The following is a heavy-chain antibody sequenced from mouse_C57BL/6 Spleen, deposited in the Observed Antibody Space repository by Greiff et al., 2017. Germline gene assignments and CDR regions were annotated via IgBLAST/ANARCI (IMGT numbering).Heavy chain of an antibody. Sequence: QVQLKPSGAELVKPGASVKISCKASGYAFSSYWMNWVKQRPGKGLEWIGQIYPGDGDTNYNGKFKGKATLTEDKSSSTAYMQLSSLTSEDSAVYYCARGCYYHYFAYWGQGTTLTVSS. CDR2: IYPGDGDT. V-gene: IGHV1-80*01. CDR1: GYAFSSYW. CDR3: ARGCYYHYFAY. J-gene: IGHJ2*01. D-gene: IGHD2-3*01.